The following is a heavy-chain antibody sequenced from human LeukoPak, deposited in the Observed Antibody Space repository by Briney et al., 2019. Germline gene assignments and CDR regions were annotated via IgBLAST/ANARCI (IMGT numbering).Heavy chain of an antibody. Sequence: SETLSLTCTVSGGSISSYYWSWIRQPPGKGLEWIGYIYYSGSTNYNRSLKRRVTISVDTSKNQFSLKLSSVTAADTAVYYCAGSSIAARPHYYYGMDVWGQGTTVTVSS. J-gene: IGHJ6*02. CDR3: AGSSIAARPHYYYGMDV. D-gene: IGHD6-6*01. CDR2: IYYSGST. V-gene: IGHV4-59*08. CDR1: GGSISSYY.